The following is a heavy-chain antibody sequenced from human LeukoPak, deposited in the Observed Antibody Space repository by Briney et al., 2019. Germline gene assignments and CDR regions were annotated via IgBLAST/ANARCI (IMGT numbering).Heavy chain of an antibody. V-gene: IGHV3-21*01. CDR3: ARDRGCSSTSCYTGPNWFDP. D-gene: IGHD2-2*02. CDR2: ISSSSSYI. Sequence: PGGSLRLSCAASGFTFSSYSMNWVRQAPGKGLEWVSSISSSSSYIYYADSVKGRFTISRDNAKNSLYLQMNSLRAEDTAVYYCARDRGCSSTSCYTGPNWFDPWGQGTLVTVSS. J-gene: IGHJ5*02. CDR1: GFTFSSYS.